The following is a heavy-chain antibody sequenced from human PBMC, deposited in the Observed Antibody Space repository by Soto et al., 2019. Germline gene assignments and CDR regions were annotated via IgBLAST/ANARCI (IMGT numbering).Heavy chain of an antibody. J-gene: IGHJ4*02. CDR2: ISSSGSTI. CDR1: GFTFSSYE. CDR3: ARAPNKYYSSSWLFDY. D-gene: IGHD6-13*01. Sequence: GGSLRLSCAASGFTFSSYEMNWVRQAPGKGLEWVSYISSSGSTIYYADSVKGRFTISRDNARNSLYLQMNSLRAEDTAVYYCARAPNKYYSSSWLFDYWGQGTLVTVSS. V-gene: IGHV3-48*03.